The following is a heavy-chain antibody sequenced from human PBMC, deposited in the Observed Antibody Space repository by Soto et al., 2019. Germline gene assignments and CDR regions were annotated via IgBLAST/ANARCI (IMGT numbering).Heavy chain of an antibody. Sequence: SETLSLTCTVSGGSIGPYYWSWIRQPPGKGLEWIGSIYYSGSTYYNPSLKSRVTISVDTSKNQFSLKLSSVTAADTAVYYCARWYGGSLDYWGQGTLVTVSS. CDR1: GGSIGPYY. D-gene: IGHD4-17*01. J-gene: IGHJ4*02. CDR2: IYYSGST. V-gene: IGHV4-59*01. CDR3: ARWYGGSLDY.